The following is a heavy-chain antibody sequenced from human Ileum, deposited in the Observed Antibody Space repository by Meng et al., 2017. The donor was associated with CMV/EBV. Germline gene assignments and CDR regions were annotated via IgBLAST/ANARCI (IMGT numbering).Heavy chain of an antibody. J-gene: IGHJ4*02. CDR2: INGGGSIT. V-gene: IGHV3-23*01. D-gene: IGHD2-21*01. CDR1: VVTFKNYG. CDR3: ARRLDTHIGHYSDY. Sequence: ASVVTFKNYGMRWIRQAPGKGLEWVSAINGGGSITNYADSVKGRFSISRDDSKNTLYLQMNSLRVEDTAKYYCARRLDTHIGHYSDYWGQGTLVTVSS.